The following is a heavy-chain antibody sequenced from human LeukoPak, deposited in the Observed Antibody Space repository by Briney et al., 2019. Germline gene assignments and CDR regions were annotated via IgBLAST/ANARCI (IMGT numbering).Heavy chain of an antibody. CDR3: ARVLERWPDY. D-gene: IGHD5-24*01. Sequence: PSETLSLTCNVSGVSISTHYWSWIRQSPGKGLEWIGYIYHNGLTNYNPSLKSRVTISVDTSKNQFSLKLSSVTAVDTAVYYCARVLERWPDYWGQGTLVTVSS. CDR2: IYHNGLT. J-gene: IGHJ4*02. V-gene: IGHV4-59*11. CDR1: GVSISTHY.